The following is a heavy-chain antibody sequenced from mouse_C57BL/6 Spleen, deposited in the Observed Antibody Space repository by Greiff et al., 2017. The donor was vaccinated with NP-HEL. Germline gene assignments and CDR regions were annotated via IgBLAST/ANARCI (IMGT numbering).Heavy chain of an antibody. J-gene: IGHJ2*01. V-gene: IGHV1-55*01. Sequence: QVQLQQPGAELVTPGASVKLSCKASGYTFTSYWITWVQQRPGQGLEWIGDIYPGSGSTNYNEKFKSKATLTVDTSSSTAYMQLSSLTSADSAVXYCARIWLQRGVDYWGQGTTLTVSS. CDR3: ARIWLQRGVDY. D-gene: IGHD2-2*01. CDR1: GYTFTSYW. CDR2: IYPGSGST.